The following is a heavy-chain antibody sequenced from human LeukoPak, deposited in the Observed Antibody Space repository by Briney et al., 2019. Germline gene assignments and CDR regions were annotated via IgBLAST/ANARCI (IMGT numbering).Heavy chain of an antibody. CDR1: GFTFSSYW. Sequence: GGSLRLSFAASGFTFSSYWMSWVRQAPGKGLEWVANIKQDGSEKYYVDSVKGRFTISRDNAKNSLYLQMNSLRAEDTAVYYCARENWNDVSGMDVWGQGTTVTVSS. D-gene: IGHD1-1*01. J-gene: IGHJ6*02. CDR2: IKQDGSEK. V-gene: IGHV3-7*01. CDR3: ARENWNDVSGMDV.